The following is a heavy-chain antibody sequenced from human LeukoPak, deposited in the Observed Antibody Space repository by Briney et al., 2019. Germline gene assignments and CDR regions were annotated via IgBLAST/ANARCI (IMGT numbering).Heavy chain of an antibody. CDR2: IYSGGYT. CDR1: GFTFSSYA. Sequence: GGSLRLSCAASGFTFSSYAMNWVRQAPGEGLEWVSDIYSGGYTYYADSVKGRFTISRDNSKNTLYLKMNSLRAEDTAVYYCAKTGNPATGDYWGQGTLVSVSS. V-gene: IGHV3-53*01. CDR3: AKTGNPATGDY. D-gene: IGHD1-1*01. J-gene: IGHJ4*02.